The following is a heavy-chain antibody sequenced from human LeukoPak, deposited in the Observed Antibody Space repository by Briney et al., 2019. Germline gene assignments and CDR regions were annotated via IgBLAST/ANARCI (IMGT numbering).Heavy chain of an antibody. V-gene: IGHV3-15*01. J-gene: IGHJ4*02. D-gene: IGHD3-3*01. CDR3: TTDRQGYYDFWSGYYKSLDY. Sequence: GGSLRLSCAASGFTFSNAWMSWVRLAPGKGLEWAGRIKRKTDGGTTDYAAPVKGRFTISRDDSKNTLYLQMNSLKTEDTAVYYCTTDRQGYYDFWSGYYKSLDYWGQGALVTVSS. CDR1: GFTFSNAW. CDR2: IKRKTDGGTT.